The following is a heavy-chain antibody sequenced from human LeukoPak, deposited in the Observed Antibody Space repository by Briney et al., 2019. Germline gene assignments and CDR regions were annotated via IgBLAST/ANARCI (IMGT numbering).Heavy chain of an antibody. J-gene: IGHJ3*02. Sequence: SETPSLTCAVYGGSFSGYYWSWIRQPPGKGLEWIGEINHSGSTNYNPSLKSRVTISVDTSKNQFSLKLSSVTAADTAVYYCARVPGGYYDSSGYYYAFDIWGQGTMVTVSS. CDR2: INHSGST. CDR1: GGSFSGYY. CDR3: ARVPGGYYDSSGYYYAFDI. V-gene: IGHV4-34*01. D-gene: IGHD3-22*01.